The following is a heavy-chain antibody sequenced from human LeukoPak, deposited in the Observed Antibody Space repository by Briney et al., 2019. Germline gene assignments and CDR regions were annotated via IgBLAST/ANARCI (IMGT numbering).Heavy chain of an antibody. CDR1: GGSISGSSYY. J-gene: IGHJ4*02. CDR3: ARHYGP. CDR2: IYYSGST. Sequence: SETLSLACTVSGGSISGSSYYWGWIRQPPGKGLEWIGSIYYSGSTYYNPSIKSRVTISVDTSKNQFSLKLNSVTATDTAVYYYARHYGPWGQGTLVTVSS. V-gene: IGHV4-39*01. D-gene: IGHD3-10*01.